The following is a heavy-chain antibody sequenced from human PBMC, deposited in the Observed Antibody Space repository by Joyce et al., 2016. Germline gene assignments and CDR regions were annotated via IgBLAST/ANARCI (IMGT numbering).Heavy chain of an antibody. CDR1: GYTFTSYG. D-gene: IGHD3-22*01. CDR2: ISTYNNNT. J-gene: IGHJ3*02. V-gene: IGHV1-18*01. CDR3: ARGPLITMIVVVSDAFDI. Sequence: QVQLVQSGAEVKKPGASVKVSCKTSGYTFTSYGISWVRQAHGQGLEWMGWISTYNNNTNYAQKCQGRVTMTTDTSTTTAFMELRSLRSDDTAVYFCARGPLITMIVVVSDAFDIWGKGTMVTVSS.